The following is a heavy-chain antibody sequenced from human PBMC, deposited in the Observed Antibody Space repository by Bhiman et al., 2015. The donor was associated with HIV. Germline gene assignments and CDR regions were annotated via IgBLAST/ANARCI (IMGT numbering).Heavy chain of an antibody. CDR1: GFTFSSYG. J-gene: IGHJ4*02. CDR3: ARDPFQMWGF. Sequence: QVQLVESGGGVVQPGRSLRLSCAASGFTFSSYGMHWVRQAPGKGLEWVALIHNTGSTYYADSVRGRFSVSRDTSKNTLYLQMNSLSGEDTAVYYCARDPFQMWGFWGQGTLVTVSS. D-gene: IGHD2-21*01. CDR2: IHNTGST. V-gene: IGHV3-NL1*01.